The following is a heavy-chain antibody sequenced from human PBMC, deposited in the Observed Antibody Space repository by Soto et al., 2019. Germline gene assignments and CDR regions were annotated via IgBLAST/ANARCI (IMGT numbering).Heavy chain of an antibody. Sequence: TSETLSLTCAVSGCSISSIHWWGWVRPPPGKGVGWVGGVYQSGTTNYTPSLKSPATIPVDKSKNQFSLKLPSVTAADTAVYYCARGPWYYDSSGYYPYFDYWGQGTLVTVSS. J-gene: IGHJ4*02. CDR2: VYQSGTT. V-gene: IGHV4-4*02. D-gene: IGHD3-22*01. CDR1: GCSISSIHW. CDR3: ARGPWYYDSSGYYPYFDY.